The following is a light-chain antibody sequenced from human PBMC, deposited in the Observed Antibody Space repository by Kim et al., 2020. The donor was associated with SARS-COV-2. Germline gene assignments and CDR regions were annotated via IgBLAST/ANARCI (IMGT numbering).Light chain of an antibody. CDR1: SLRMYS. J-gene: IGLJ2*01. CDR2: GKD. V-gene: IGLV3-19*01. Sequence: ALRQTVRITCQGDSLRMYSASWYQAKPGQAPLLVMFGKDNRPSGIPDRFSGSSSGSTGSLTITGAQAGDEADYYCSSRGSSGDHLVFGGGTKVTVL. CDR3: SSRGSSGDHLV.